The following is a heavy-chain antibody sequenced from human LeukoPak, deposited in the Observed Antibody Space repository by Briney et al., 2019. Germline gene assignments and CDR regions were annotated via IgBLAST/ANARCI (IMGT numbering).Heavy chain of an antibody. V-gene: IGHV4-4*02. D-gene: IGHD3-10*01. CDR2: IHHSGST. J-gene: IGHJ4*02. Sequence: PSGTLSLTCAVSGGSISSSNWWSWVRQPPGKGLEWIGEIHHSGSTNYNPSLKSRVTISVDKSKNQFSLKLSSVTAADTAVYYCASGVTMVRGDPYYFDYWGQGTLVTVSS. CDR3: ASGVTMVRGDPYYFDY. CDR1: GGSISSSNW.